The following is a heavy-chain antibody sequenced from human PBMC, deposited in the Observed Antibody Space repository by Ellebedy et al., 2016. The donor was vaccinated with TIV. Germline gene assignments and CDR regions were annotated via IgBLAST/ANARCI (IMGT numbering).Heavy chain of an antibody. Sequence: SETLSLTCAVSGASISRGGYSRNWVRQPPGKALEWIGFIYDSGTTYYNPSLKSRLSISVDRSKNQFSLNLTSVTAADTAVYYCARAWRDWGQGTLVTVSS. CDR2: IYDSGTT. CDR3: ARAWRD. CDR1: GASISRGGYS. V-gene: IGHV4-30-2*01. D-gene: IGHD1-1*01. J-gene: IGHJ4*02.